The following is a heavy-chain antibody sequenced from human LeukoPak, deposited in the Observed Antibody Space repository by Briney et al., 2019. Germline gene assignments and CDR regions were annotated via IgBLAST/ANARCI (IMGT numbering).Heavy chain of an antibody. J-gene: IGHJ4*02. D-gene: IGHD2-15*01. Sequence: QAGGSLRLSCAASGFTFSSYAMSWVRPAPGKGVEWVSAISGRGGSTYYADSGKGRVTISRDNSKNSLYLKMNSLKTEDTDVYSCARSVGDWGQGTLVTVST. V-gene: IGHV3-23*01. CDR1: GFTFSSYA. CDR3: ARSVGD. CDR2: ISGRGGST.